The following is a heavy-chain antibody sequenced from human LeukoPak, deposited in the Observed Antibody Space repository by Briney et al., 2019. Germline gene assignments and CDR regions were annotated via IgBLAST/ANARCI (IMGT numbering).Heavy chain of an antibody. Sequence: LPGRSLKLSCAASGFTFSSYAMHWVRQAPGKGLEWAAVISYDGSNKYYADSVKGRFTISRDNSKNTLYLQMNSLRAEDTAVYYCASLLGYFDYWGQGTLVTVSS. J-gene: IGHJ4*02. D-gene: IGHD7-27*01. CDR1: GFTFSSYA. CDR3: ASLLGYFDY. V-gene: IGHV3-30*01. CDR2: ISYDGSNK.